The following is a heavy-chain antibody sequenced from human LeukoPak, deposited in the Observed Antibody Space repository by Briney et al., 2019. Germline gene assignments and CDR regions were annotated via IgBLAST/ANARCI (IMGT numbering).Heavy chain of an antibody. V-gene: IGHV4-4*07. CDR2: IYTSGST. CDR3: AREYSSSWPYNWFDP. Sequence: SETLSLTCTVSGGSISSYYWSWIRQPAGKELEWIGRIYTSGSTNYNPSLKSRVTMSVDTSKNQFSLKLSSVTAADTAVYYCAREYSSSWPYNWFDPWGQGTLVTVSS. D-gene: IGHD6-13*01. CDR1: GGSISSYY. J-gene: IGHJ5*02.